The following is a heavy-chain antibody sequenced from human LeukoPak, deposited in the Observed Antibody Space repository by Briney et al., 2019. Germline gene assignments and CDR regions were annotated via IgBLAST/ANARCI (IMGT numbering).Heavy chain of an antibody. CDR2: IIPIFGTA. V-gene: IGHV1-69*13. CDR3: ARGDCSSTSCYTFDY. Sequence: ASVKVSCKASGGTFSSYAISWVRQAPGQGLEWMGGIIPIFGTANYAQKFQGRVTITADESTSTAYMELSSLRSEDTAVYYCARGDCSSTSCYTFDYWGQGTLVTVSP. J-gene: IGHJ4*02. CDR1: GGTFSSYA. D-gene: IGHD2-2*02.